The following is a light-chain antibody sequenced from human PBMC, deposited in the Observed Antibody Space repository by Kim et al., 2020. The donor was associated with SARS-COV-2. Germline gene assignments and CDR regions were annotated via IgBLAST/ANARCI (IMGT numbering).Light chain of an antibody. Sequence: AAVGDTVTVTWRANRGIRNDLGWYQQKPGRAPKLLIYATSTFKSGVPSSFSRSGSGTHFNLTIGSLQHEGFAIYYCLQDYDYPLTFGGGTKVDIK. CDR1: RGIRND. CDR2: ATS. V-gene: IGKV1-6*01. J-gene: IGKJ4*01. CDR3: LQDYDYPLT.